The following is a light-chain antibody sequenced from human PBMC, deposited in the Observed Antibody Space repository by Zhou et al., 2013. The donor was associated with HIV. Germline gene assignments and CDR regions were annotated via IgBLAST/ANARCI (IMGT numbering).Light chain of an antibody. CDR2: AAS. J-gene: IGKJ1*01. CDR3: QQRDSLPWT. Sequence: AIRITQSPSSISASTGDRVTITCRATHRINNFLAWYQQKPGKAPSLLIYAASTLQSGVASRFSGSGAGTHFTLTITSMQPEDVATYFCQQRDSLPWTFGQGTKVDVK. V-gene: IGKV1-8*01. CDR1: HRINNF.